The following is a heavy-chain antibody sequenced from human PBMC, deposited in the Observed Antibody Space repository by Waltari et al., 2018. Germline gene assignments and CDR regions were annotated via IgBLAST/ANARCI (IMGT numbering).Heavy chain of an antibody. J-gene: IGHJ6*02. CDR1: GGTVRGYY. V-gene: IGHV4-34*01. D-gene: IGHD2-15*01. CDR3: VRLEDCSGPGGNCYSGDIFALDV. Sequence: QVHLQQWGAGQLQPSETLSLTCVVNGGTVRGYYWGWVRQAPGKGLEWIGENNHGSSRNYNPPLMSRVEMSIDESKNQFSLKLNFVTAADTGVYYCVRLEDCSGPGGNCYSGDIFALDVWGQGTTVTVSS. CDR2: NNHGSSR.